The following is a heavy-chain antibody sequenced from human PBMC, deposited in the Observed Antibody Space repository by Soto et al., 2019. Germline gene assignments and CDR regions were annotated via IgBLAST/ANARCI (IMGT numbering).Heavy chain of an antibody. D-gene: IGHD2-2*01. V-gene: IGHV1-3*01. Sequence: QVQLVQSGAEVKKPGASVKVSCKASGYTFSTYAVHWVRQAPGQRPEWMGWINPGNSNTKYSQKFQGRFTMTRDTXAXXAYMELSSLRSEDTAVYYCAREYCTSTSCYSYFDPWGQGTLVTVSS. CDR3: AREYCTSTSCYSYFDP. CDR2: INPGNSNT. J-gene: IGHJ5*02. CDR1: GYTFSTYA.